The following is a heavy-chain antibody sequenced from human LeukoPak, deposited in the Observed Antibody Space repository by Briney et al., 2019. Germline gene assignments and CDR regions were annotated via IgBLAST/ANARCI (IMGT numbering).Heavy chain of an antibody. CDR1: SGSISSYY. CDR3: ARERCGDTTCYFDY. J-gene: IGHJ4*02. D-gene: IGHD2-21*01. CDR2: VYYTGST. V-gene: IGHV4-59*12. Sequence: PSETLSLTCTVSSGSISSYYWSWIRQPPGKGLEWIGYVYYTGSTNYNPSLKSRVTISVDTSKNQFSLELSSVTAADTAVYYCARERCGDTTCYFDYWGQGTLVTVSS.